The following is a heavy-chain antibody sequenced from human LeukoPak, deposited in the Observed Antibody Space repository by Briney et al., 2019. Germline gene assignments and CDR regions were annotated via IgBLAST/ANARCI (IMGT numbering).Heavy chain of an antibody. Sequence: QPGGSLRLSCAASGFSIISSYMNWVRQVPGKGLEWVSVIRGRFTISRDNSKNTLYLQMNSLRAEDTAVYNCARAFYDQVTHGFDIWGQGTTVTVSS. CDR2: I. D-gene: IGHD2/OR15-2a*01. J-gene: IGHJ3*02. CDR1: GFSIISSY. CDR3: ARAFYDQVTHGFDI. V-gene: IGHV3-53*01.